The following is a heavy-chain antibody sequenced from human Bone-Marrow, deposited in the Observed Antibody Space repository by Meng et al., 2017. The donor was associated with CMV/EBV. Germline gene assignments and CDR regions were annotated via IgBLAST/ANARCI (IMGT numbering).Heavy chain of an antibody. CDR3: ARSPLISYYDSSGYYYGTLDY. CDR1: GGSISGYY. CDR2: IYSSGST. D-gene: IGHD3-22*01. Sequence: SETLSLTCTVSGGSISGYYWSWIRQPPGKGLEWIGYIYSSGSTISHPSLKSRVTMSVDTSKNQFSLRLSSVTAADTAVYYCARSPLISYYDSSGYYYGTLDYWGQGTRVTCYS. V-gene: IGHV4-59*13. J-gene: IGHJ4*02.